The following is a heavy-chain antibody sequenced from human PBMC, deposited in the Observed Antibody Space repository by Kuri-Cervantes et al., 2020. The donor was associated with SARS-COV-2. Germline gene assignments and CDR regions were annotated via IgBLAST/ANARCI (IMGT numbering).Heavy chain of an antibody. V-gene: IGHV3-33*01. CDR2: IWYDGSNK. CDR3: ASPSSGYSGGFDY. CDR1: GFTLSSYG. J-gene: IGHJ4*02. Sequence: GVSQGLSCAASGFTLSSYGMHWVRQAPGKGLEWVAVIWYDGSNKYYADAGKGRFTISRDNSKNTLYLQMISLRAEDTVVYYCASPSSGYSGGFDYWGQGTLVTVSS. D-gene: IGHD3-22*01.